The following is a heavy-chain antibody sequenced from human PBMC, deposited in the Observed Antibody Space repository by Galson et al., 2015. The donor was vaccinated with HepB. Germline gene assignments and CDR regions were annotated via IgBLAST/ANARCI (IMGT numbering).Heavy chain of an antibody. CDR3: ARDSVDTNLVIDY. D-gene: IGHD3-9*01. CDR2: ISADNGDT. J-gene: IGHJ4*02. V-gene: IGHV1-18*01. CDR1: AYIFNIYG. Sequence: SVKVSCKASAYIFNIYGISWVRQAPGQGLEWMGWISADNGDTKYAQKFQGRVTMTTDTSTSTAYMELRSLRSDDTAVYYCARDSVDTNLVIDYWGQGTQVTVSS.